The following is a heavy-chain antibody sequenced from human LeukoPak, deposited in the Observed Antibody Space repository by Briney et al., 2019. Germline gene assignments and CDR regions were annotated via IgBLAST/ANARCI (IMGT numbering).Heavy chain of an antibody. CDR3: AKLRTGAVASDAFDI. CDR1: GFTFDDYA. Sequence: GGSLRLSGAASGFTFDDYAMHWVRHAPGKGLEWVSLISGDGGSTYYADSVKGRFTISRDNSKNSLYLQMNSLRTEDTALYYCAKLRTGAVASDAFDIWGQGTMVTVSS. CDR2: ISGDGGST. V-gene: IGHV3-43*02. D-gene: IGHD6-19*01. J-gene: IGHJ3*02.